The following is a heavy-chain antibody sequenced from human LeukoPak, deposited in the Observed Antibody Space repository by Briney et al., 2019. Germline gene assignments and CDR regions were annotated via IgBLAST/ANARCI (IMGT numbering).Heavy chain of an antibody. D-gene: IGHD3-10*01. CDR1: GFTFSSYA. J-gene: IGHJ4*02. CDR3: AKAETYYPSALTRFDY. Sequence: PGGSLRLSCAASGFTFSSYAMHWVRQAPGKGLEWVSAISGSGGSTYYADSVKGRFTISRDNSKNTLYLQMNSLRAEDTAVYYCAKAETYYPSALTRFDYWGQGTLVTVSS. V-gene: IGHV3-23*01. CDR2: ISGSGGST.